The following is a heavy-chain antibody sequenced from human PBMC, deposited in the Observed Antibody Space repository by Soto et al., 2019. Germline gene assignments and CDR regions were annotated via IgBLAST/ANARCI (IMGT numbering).Heavy chain of an antibody. Sequence: ASVKVSCKATGYSFTRHDINWLRQAAGQGLEWMGWMNPNSGNAVYAQKFQGRVTMTRNTSITTAYIEVTSLKYEDTAVYFCARGAYNDY. V-gene: IGHV1-8*01. D-gene: IGHD1-1*01. CDR3: ARGAYNDY. CDR2: MNPNSGNA. J-gene: IGHJ4*01. CDR1: GYSFTRHD.